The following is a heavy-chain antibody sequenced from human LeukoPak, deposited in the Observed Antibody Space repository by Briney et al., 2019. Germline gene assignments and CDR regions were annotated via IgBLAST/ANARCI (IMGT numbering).Heavy chain of an antibody. CDR1: GFTFDDYA. V-gene: IGHV3-21*01. J-gene: IGHJ4*02. Sequence: GRSLRLSCAASGFTFDDYAMNWVRQAPGKGLEWVSSISSSSSYIYYADSVKGRFTISRDNAKNSLYLQMNSLRAEDTAVYYCARDHPYLSERPYYDFWSGYYTRGDYFDYWGQGTLVTVSS. D-gene: IGHD3-3*01. CDR3: ARDHPYLSERPYYDFWSGYYTRGDYFDY. CDR2: ISSSSSYI.